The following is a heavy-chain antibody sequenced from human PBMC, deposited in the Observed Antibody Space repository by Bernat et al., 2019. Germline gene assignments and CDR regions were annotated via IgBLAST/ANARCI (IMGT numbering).Heavy chain of an antibody. CDR3: ARDRTVTTATWDYFDY. D-gene: IGHD4-17*01. V-gene: IGHV3-30-3*01. J-gene: IGHJ4*02. CDR1: GFTFSSYA. CDR2: ISYDGSNK. Sequence: QVQLVESGGGVVQPVRSLRLSCAASGFTFSSYAMHWVRQAPGKGLEWVAVISYDGSNKYYADSVKGRFTISRDNSKNTLYLQMNSLRAEDTAVYYCARDRTVTTATWDYFDYWGQGTLVTVSS.